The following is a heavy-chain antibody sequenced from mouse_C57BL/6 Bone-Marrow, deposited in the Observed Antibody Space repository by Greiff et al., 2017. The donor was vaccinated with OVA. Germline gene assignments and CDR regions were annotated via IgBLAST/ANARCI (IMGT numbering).Heavy chain of an antibody. CDR2: IYPGDGDT. Sequence: QVQLQQSGAELVKPGASVKISCKASGYAFSSYWMNWVKQRPGKGLEWIGQIYPGDGDTNYNGKFKGKATLTADKSSSTAYMQLSSLTSEDSAVYFCAREGGQLRLRGYGVDYWGQGTSVTVSS. D-gene: IGHD3-2*02. CDR1: GYAFSSYW. J-gene: IGHJ4*01. V-gene: IGHV1-80*01. CDR3: AREGGQLRLRGYGVDY.